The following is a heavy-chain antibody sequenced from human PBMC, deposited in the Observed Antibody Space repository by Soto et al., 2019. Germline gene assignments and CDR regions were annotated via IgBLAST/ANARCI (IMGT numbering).Heavy chain of an antibody. Sequence: LSLTCAVSGGSISSGGYSWSWIRQPPGKGLEWIGYIYHSGSTYYNPSLKSRVTISVDRSKNQFSLKLSSVTAADTAVYYCARSTPDYYDSSGYSNYFDYWGQGTLVTVSS. CDR2: IYHSGST. CDR1: GGSISSGGYS. CDR3: ARSTPDYYDSSGYSNYFDY. J-gene: IGHJ4*02. D-gene: IGHD3-22*01. V-gene: IGHV4-30-2*01.